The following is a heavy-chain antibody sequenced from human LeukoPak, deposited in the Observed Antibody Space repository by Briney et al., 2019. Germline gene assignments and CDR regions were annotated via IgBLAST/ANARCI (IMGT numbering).Heavy chain of an antibody. CDR1: GFTFSSYS. J-gene: IGHJ6*03. CDR3: ARYSSSWHGNYYYMDV. V-gene: IGHV3-21*01. CDR2: ISSSSSYI. D-gene: IGHD6-13*01. Sequence: GGSLRLSCAASGFTFSSYSMNWVRQAPGKGLEWVSSISSSSSYINYADSVKGRFTISRDNAKNSLYLQMNSLRAEDTAVYYCARYSSSWHGNYYYMDVWGKGTTVTISS.